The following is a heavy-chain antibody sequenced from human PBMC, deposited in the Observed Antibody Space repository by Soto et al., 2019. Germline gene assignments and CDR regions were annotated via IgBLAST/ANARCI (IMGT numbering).Heavy chain of an antibody. CDR2: ISWDGGST. V-gene: IGHV3-43*01. CDR3: ARSGIAVAYFDY. CDR1: GFTFDDYT. Sequence: EVQLVEPGGVVVQPGGSLRLSCAASGFTFDDYTMHWVRQAPGKGLEWVSLISWDGGSTYYADSVKGRFTISRDNSKNSLYLQMNSLRTEDTALYYCARSGIAVAYFDYWGQGTLVTVSS. J-gene: IGHJ4*02. D-gene: IGHD6-19*01.